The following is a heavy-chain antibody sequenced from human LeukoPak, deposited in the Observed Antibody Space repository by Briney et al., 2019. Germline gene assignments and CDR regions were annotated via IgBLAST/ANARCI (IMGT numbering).Heavy chain of an antibody. V-gene: IGHV4-59*01. Sequence: SETLSLTCTVSGGSISSYYWSWIRQPPGKGLEWIGYIYYSGSTNYNPSLKSRVTISVDTSKNQFSLKLSSVTAADTAVYYCARGKTYYYDSSGYYLDYWGQGTLVTVS. J-gene: IGHJ4*02. CDR2: IYYSGST. CDR3: ARGKTYYYDSSGYYLDY. D-gene: IGHD3-22*01. CDR1: GGSISSYY.